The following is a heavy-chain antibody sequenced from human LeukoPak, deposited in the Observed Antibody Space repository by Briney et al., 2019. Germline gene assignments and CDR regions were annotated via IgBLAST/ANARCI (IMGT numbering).Heavy chain of an antibody. J-gene: IGHJ4*02. V-gene: IGHV1-69*04. CDR2: IIPILGIA. CDR3: ARAVAGLACFDY. D-gene: IGHD6-19*01. CDR1: GGTFSSYA. Sequence: SVKVSCKASGGTFSSYAISWVRQAPGQGLEWMGRIIPILGIANYAQKFQGRVTITADKSTSTAYMELSSLRSEDTAVYYCARAVAGLACFDYWGQGTLVTVSS.